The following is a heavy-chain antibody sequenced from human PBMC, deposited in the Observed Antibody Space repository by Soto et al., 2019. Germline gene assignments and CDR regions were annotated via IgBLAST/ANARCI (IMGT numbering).Heavy chain of an antibody. J-gene: IGHJ4*02. D-gene: IGHD6-19*01. CDR1: RFTFSSYA. CDR2: ISDSGGRT. V-gene: IGHV3-23*01. Sequence: GWSLRLSCAASRFTFSSYAMSWVRQAPGKGLEWVSVISDSGGRTYYADSVKGRFTISRDNSKNTLYLQMNRLRAEDTAVYYCAKGAWGIAVADTFDYWGQGTLVTVSS. CDR3: AKGAWGIAVADTFDY.